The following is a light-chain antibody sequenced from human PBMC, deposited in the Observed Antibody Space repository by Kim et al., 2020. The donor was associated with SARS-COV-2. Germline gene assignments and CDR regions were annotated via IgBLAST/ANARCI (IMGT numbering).Light chain of an antibody. CDR3: QSYDSSLSGYV. J-gene: IGLJ1*01. V-gene: IGLV1-40*01. CDR1: SSNIGAGFD. CDR2: YNT. Sequence: RVTTSCTESSSNIGAGFDVHCYQKRPGTAPKLLIFYNTNRPSGVRDRLSGSKSGPSASLAITGLQAEDEADYCCQSYDSSLSGYVFGTGTKVTVL.